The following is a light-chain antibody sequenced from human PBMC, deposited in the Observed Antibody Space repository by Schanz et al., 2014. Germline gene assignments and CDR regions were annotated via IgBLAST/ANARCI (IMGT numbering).Light chain of an antibody. Sequence: QSVLTQPPSVSGAPGQRVTISCTGSSSNIGAGYDVHWYQQLPGTAPKLLIHNNNQRPSGVPDRFSGSKSGTSASLAISGLQSEDEADYYCAAWDDSLNGYVFGTGTKLTVL. J-gene: IGLJ1*01. CDR3: AAWDDSLNGYV. V-gene: IGLV1-44*01. CDR2: NNN. CDR1: SSNIGAGYD.